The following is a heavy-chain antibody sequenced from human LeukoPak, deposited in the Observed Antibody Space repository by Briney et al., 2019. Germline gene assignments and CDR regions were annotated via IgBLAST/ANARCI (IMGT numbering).Heavy chain of an antibody. CDR1: GGSISSSSYY. J-gene: IGHJ4*02. CDR2: IYYSGST. D-gene: IGHD6-6*01. V-gene: IGHV4-39*01. CDR3: ARISIYGSSSSQDY. Sequence: SETLSLTCTASGGSISSSSYYWGWIRQPPGKGLEWIGSIYYSGSTYYNPSLKSRVTISVDTSKNQFSLKLSSVTAADTAVYYCARISIYGSSSSQDYRGQGTLVTVSS.